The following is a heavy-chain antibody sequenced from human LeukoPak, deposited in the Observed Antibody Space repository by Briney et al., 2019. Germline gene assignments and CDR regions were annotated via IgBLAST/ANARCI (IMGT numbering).Heavy chain of an antibody. CDR2: FYSGGST. J-gene: IGHJ3*02. CDR1: GFTFSNDA. Sequence: GGSLRLSCAASGFTFSNDAMSWVRQAPGKGLEWVSVFYSGGSTYYADSVKGRFTISRDNSKNTLYLQMNSLRAEDTAVYYCARTRYDAFDIWGQGTMVTVSS. D-gene: IGHD4-17*01. V-gene: IGHV3-53*05. CDR3: ARTRYDAFDI.